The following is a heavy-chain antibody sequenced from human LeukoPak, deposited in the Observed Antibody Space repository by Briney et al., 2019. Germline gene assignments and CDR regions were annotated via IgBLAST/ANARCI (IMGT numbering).Heavy chain of an antibody. Sequence: GGSLRLSCAASGFTFSSYWMNWVRQAPGKGLEWVSYISSASGSIYYADSVEGRFTISRDNAKNSLFLQMNSLRAEDTAVYYWPSPPAYCGIPSCYYNFWAQGTRLPVSS. J-gene: IGHJ4*02. V-gene: IGHV3-48*04. CDR3: PSPPAYCGIPSCYYNF. CDR2: ISSASGSI. CDR1: GFTFSSYW. D-gene: IGHD2-15*01.